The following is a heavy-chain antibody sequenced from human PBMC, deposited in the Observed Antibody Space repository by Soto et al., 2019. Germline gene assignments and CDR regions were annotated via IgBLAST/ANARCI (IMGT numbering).Heavy chain of an antibody. Sequence: EVQLVESGGGLVQLGGPLSLSCAASGFPLRGGRLHWVRQAPGKGLVWVSGIDNAGTDSTYADSVKGRFTSSRDNAKNMLYLQMNSLRVEDTAVYYCARGWFGPDVWGKGTTVTVSS. V-gene: IGHV3-74*01. CDR1: GFPLRGGR. J-gene: IGHJ6*04. CDR2: IDNAGTDS. D-gene: IGHD3-10*01. CDR3: ARGWFGPDV.